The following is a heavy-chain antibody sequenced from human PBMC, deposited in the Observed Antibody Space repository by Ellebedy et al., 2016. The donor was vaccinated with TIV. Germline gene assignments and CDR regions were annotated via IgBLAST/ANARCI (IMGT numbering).Heavy chain of an antibody. CDR1: GGSFSGYY. CDR3: ARRRAHRPNDY. D-gene: IGHD3-10*01. CDR2: INHTGST. J-gene: IGHJ4*02. V-gene: IGHV4-34*01. Sequence: MPSETLSLTCAVYGGSFSGYYWSWIRQPPGKGLEWIGEINHTGSTNYNPSLKSRVTISVDTSKNQLSLKVRSVAAADTAVYYCARRRAHRPNDYWGQGILVTVSS.